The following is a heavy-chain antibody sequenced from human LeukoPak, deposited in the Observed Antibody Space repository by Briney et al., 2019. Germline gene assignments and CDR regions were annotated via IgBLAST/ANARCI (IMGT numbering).Heavy chain of an antibody. V-gene: IGHV3-23*01. J-gene: IGHJ3*02. D-gene: IGHD2-2*03. CDR3: AKGGYFAFDI. CDR1: GFTFSAYD. Sequence: GGSLRLSCAASGFTFSAYDMQWVRQAPGKGPEWVSGISRSGSTYYRDSVKGRFTISRDNYKNTLYLQMNSLRAEDTAVYYCAKGGYFAFDIWGQGTMVTVTS. CDR2: ISRSGST.